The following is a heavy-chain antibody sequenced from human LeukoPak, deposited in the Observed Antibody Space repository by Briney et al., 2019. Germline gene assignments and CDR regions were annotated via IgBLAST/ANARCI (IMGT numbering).Heavy chain of an antibody. CDR2: IYYSGST. Sequence: PSQTLSLTCTVSGGSISSGGYYWSWIRQHPGKGLEWIGYIYYSGSTYYNPSLKSRVTISVDTSKNQFSLRLSSATAADTAVYYCARQNSITMIDCWGQGTLVTVSS. CDR3: ARQNSITMIDC. CDR1: GGSISSGGYY. J-gene: IGHJ4*02. D-gene: IGHD3-22*01. V-gene: IGHV4-31*03.